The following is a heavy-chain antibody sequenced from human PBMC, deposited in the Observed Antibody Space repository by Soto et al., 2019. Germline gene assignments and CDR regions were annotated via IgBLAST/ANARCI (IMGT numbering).Heavy chain of an antibody. D-gene: IGHD6-13*01. J-gene: IGHJ4*02. V-gene: IGHV3-11*01. CDR2: ISSSGSTI. CDR3: ARVQGSSWYLDY. CDR1: GFTFSDYY. Sequence: GESLKISCAASGFTFSDYYMSWIRQAPGKGLEWVSYISSSGSTIYYADSVKGRFTISRDNAKNSLYLQMNSLRAEDTAVYYCARVQGSSWYLDYWGQGTLVTVSS.